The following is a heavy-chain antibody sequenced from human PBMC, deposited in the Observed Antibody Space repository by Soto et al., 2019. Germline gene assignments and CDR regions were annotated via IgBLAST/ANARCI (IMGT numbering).Heavy chain of an antibody. V-gene: IGHV4-4*07. J-gene: IGHJ4*02. Sequence: SETLSLTCIVSGVSVRSYTWSWVRQPANKGLEWIGRVFSSVSDTYNPSLKSRVGISMDTPENWISLKLDSVTAADAGVYCCARGGMTTGDTWGPGTLVTVSS. D-gene: IGHD1-1*01. CDR1: GVSVRSYT. CDR3: ARGGMTTGDT. CDR2: VFSSVSD.